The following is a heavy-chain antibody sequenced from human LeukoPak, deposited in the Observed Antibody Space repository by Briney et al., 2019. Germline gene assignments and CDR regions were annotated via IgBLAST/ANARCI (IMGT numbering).Heavy chain of an antibody. Sequence: VASVKVSCKASGYTFTGYYMHWVRQAPGQGLEWMGIINPSGGSTSYAQKFQGRVTMTRDTSTSTVYMELSSLRSEDTAVYYCARSLGYYYDSSGYPDYWGQGTLVTVSS. CDR3: ARSLGYYYDSSGYPDY. V-gene: IGHV1-46*01. CDR2: INPSGGST. CDR1: GYTFTGYY. J-gene: IGHJ4*02. D-gene: IGHD3-22*01.